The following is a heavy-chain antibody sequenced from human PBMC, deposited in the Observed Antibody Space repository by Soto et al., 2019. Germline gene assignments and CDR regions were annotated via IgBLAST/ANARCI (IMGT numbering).Heavy chain of an antibody. D-gene: IGHD2-2*01. CDR1: GFTFSSYA. CDR3: ARPHVRYQLLPYYFDY. CDR2: ISYDGSNK. J-gene: IGHJ4*02. V-gene: IGHV3-30-3*01. Sequence: QVQLVESGGGVVQPGRSLRLSCAASGFTFSSYAMHWVRQAPGKGLEWVAVISYDGSNKYYADSVKGRFTISRDNSKNTLYLQMNSLRAEDTAVYYCARPHVRYQLLPYYFDYWGQGTLVTVSS.